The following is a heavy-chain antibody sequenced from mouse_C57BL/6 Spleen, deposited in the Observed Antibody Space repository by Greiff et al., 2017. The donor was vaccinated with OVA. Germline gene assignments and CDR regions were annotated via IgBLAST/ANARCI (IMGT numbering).Heavy chain of an antibody. CDR2: IYWDDDK. V-gene: IGHV8-12*01. CDR1: GFSLSTSGMG. CDR3: ARSEYDYFFFDY. J-gene: IGHJ2*01. D-gene: IGHD2-4*01. Sequence: QVQLKESGPGILQSSQTLSLTCSFSGFSLSTSGMGVSWIRQPSGKGLEWLAHIYWDDDKRYNPSLKSQLTISKDTSRNQVFLKITSVDTADTATDYCARSEYDYFFFDYWGQGTTLTVSS.